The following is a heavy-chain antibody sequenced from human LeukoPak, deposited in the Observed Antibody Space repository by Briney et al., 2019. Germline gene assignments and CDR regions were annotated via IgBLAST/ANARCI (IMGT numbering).Heavy chain of an antibody. CDR3: VKSLVRGVDAFDI. CDR1: GFTFSSYW. Sequence: GGSLRLSCAASGFTFSSYWMHWVRQAPGKGLVWVSRINGDGSRTTYADSVKGRFTISRDNAKNTLYLQMNSLRAEDTAVYYCVKSLVRGVDAFDIWGQGTMVTVSS. V-gene: IGHV3-74*01. D-gene: IGHD3-16*01. CDR2: INGDGSRT. J-gene: IGHJ3*02.